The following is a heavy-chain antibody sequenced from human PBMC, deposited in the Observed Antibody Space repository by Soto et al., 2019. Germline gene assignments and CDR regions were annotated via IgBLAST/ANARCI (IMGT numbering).Heavy chain of an antibody. V-gene: IGHV3-30-3*01. CDR2: ISYDGSNK. CDR3: ARDVGGSSHANIDY. CDR1: GFTFSSYA. J-gene: IGHJ4*02. D-gene: IGHD1-26*01. Sequence: PGGSLRLSCAASGFTFSSYAMHWVRQAPGKGLEWVAVISYDGSNKYYADSVKGRFTISRDNSKNTLYLQMNSLRAEDTAVYYCARDVGGSSHANIDYWGQGTLVTVS.